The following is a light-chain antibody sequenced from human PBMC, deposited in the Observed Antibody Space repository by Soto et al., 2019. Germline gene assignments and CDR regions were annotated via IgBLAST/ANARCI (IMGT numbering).Light chain of an antibody. CDR3: QQLHDYPIT. CDR1: QGIDSS. CDR2: AAS. J-gene: IGKJ5*01. V-gene: IGKV1-9*01. Sequence: ILLTQSPSSLSASVGDRDTITCRASQGIDSSFAWYQEKPGKAPKLLIYAASSLQSGVPSRFSGSGSGTDFTLTISSLQPEDFATYYCQQLHDYPITFGQGTRLEI.